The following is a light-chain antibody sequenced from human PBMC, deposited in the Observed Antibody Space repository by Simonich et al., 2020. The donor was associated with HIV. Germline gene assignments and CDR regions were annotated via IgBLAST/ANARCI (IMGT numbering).Light chain of an antibody. J-gene: IGKJ2*01. CDR2: DAS. CDR1: QRVSISY. Sequence: IVLTQSPGTLSLSPGERPTLSCRASQRVSISYLAWYQKKPGLAPRRLIYDASSRATGIPDRFSGSGSETDFTLTISRLEPEDFAVYYCQQYGSSPPYTFGQGTKLEIK. CDR3: QQYGSSPPYT. V-gene: IGKV3D-20*01.